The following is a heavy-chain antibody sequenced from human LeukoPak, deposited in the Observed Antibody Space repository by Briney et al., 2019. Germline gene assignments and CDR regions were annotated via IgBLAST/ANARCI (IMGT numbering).Heavy chain of an antibody. CDR1: GFTFSSYA. CDR2: ISYDGSNK. J-gene: IGHJ6*02. Sequence: GGSLRLSCAASGFTFSSYAMHWVRQAPGKGLEWVAVISYDGSNKYYADSVKGRFTISRDNSKNTLYLQMNSLRAEDTAVYYCAGERCSSTSCYRDYYYYGMDVWGQGTTVTVSS. CDR3: AGERCSSTSCYRDYYYYGMDV. D-gene: IGHD2-2*02. V-gene: IGHV3-30-3*01.